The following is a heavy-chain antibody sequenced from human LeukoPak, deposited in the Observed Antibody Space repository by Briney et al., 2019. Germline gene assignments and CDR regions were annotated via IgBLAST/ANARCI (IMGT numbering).Heavy chain of an antibody. CDR1: GFTFSSYS. CDR3: ARMLRGPGSYGYYYYGMDV. J-gene: IGHJ6*02. D-gene: IGHD3-10*01. CDR2: ISSSSSYI. V-gene: IGHV3-21*01. Sequence: GGSLRLSCAASGFTFSSYSMNWVRQAPGKGLEWVSSISSSSSYIYYADSVKGRFTISRDNAKNSLYLQMNSLRAEDTAVYYCARMLRGPGSYGYYYYGMDVWGQGTTVTVSS.